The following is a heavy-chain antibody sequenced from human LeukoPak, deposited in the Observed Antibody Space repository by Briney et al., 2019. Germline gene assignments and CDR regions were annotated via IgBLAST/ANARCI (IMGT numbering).Heavy chain of an antibody. CDR2: INTDGCTT. V-gene: IGHV3-74*01. Sequence: GGSLRLSCAASGFSFTNYWMHWVRQAPGKGLVWVSRINTDGCTTNYADSVKGRFTISRDNAKNTLYLQMNSLRAEDTAVYYCARDSGTYYTSDYWGQGTLVTVSS. CDR1: GFSFTNYW. J-gene: IGHJ4*02. CDR3: ARDSGTYYTSDY. D-gene: IGHD1-26*01.